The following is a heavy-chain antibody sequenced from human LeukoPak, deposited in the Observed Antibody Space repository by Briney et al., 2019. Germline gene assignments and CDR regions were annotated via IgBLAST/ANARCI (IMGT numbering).Heavy chain of an antibody. CDR3: ARRVYYYDTSGSLIDAFDI. D-gene: IGHD3-22*01. J-gene: IGHJ3*02. CDR1: SGSISSYF. Sequence: PSETLSLTCTVSSGSISSYFWSWIRQPPGKGLEWIGYIYYSGSTNYNPSLKSRVTISVDTSKNQFSLKLSSVTAADTAVYYCARRVYYYDTSGSLIDAFDIWGQGTMVTVSS. CDR2: IYYSGST. V-gene: IGHV4-59*08.